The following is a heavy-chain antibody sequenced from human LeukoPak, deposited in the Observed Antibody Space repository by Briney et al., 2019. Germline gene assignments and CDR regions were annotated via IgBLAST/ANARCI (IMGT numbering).Heavy chain of an antibody. Sequence: SEPLSLPCTVSGGSVSSGSYYWGWIRQPPGKGLEWIGSGLYTGNTYSNPSLRSRVTISVDTSKNEFSLKMNSVTAADTAVYYCAREHRSSKYFDSWGQGALMIVSS. J-gene: IGHJ4*02. V-gene: IGHV4-39*02. D-gene: IGHD6-6*01. CDR2: GLYTGNT. CDR1: GGSVSSGSYY. CDR3: AREHRSSKYFDS.